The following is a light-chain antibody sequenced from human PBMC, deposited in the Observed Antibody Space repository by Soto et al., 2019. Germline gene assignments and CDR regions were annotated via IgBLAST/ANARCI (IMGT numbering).Light chain of an antibody. CDR1: QDISNY. CDR2: DAS. V-gene: IGKV1-33*01. Sequence: DIQMTPSPSSLSASVGDRVTITCQASQDISNYLNWYQQKPGKAPKLLIYDASNLKTGVPSRFSGSGSGTDFTFTISSLQPEDIATYYCQQYDNLPFTFGPGTKVHIK. J-gene: IGKJ3*01. CDR3: QQYDNLPFT.